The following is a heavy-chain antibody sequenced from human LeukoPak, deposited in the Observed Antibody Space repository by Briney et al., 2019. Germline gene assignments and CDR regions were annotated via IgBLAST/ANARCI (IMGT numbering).Heavy chain of an antibody. Sequence: ASVKVSCKASGGTFSSYAISWVRQAPGQGLEWMGRIIPILGIANYAQKLQGRVTMTTDTSTSTAYMELRSLRSDDTAVYYCARVVGYYGSGSYYKNPDYWGQGTLVTVSS. D-gene: IGHD3-10*01. CDR2: IIPILGIA. CDR1: GGTFSSYA. J-gene: IGHJ4*02. V-gene: IGHV1-69*04. CDR3: ARVVGYYGSGSYYKNPDY.